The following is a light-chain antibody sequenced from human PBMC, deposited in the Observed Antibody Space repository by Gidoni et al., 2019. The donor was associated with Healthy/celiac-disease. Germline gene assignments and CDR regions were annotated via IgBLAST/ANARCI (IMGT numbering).Light chain of an antibody. CDR1: QSVSSN. CDR3: QQYNNWPPLT. V-gene: IGKV3-15*01. J-gene: IGKJ4*01. CDR2: GAS. Sequence: EIVLTQPPATLSVSPGERATLSCRASQSVSSNLAWYQQKPGQAPRLLIYGASTRATGIPARISGSGSGTEFTLTISSLQSEDFAVYYCQQYNNWPPLTFGGGTKVEIK.